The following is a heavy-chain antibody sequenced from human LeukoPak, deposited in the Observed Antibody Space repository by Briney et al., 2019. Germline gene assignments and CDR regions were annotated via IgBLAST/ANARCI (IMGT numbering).Heavy chain of an antibody. J-gene: IGHJ4*02. Sequence: SQTLSLTCAVSGGSISSGGYSWSWIRQPPGKGLEWIGYIYHSGSTYYNPSLKSRVTISVDRSKNQFSLKLSSVTAADTAVYYCARPYYSDSSGYYYDYWGQGTLVTVSS. D-gene: IGHD3-22*01. V-gene: IGHV4-30-2*02. CDR2: IYHSGST. CDR1: GGSISSGGYS. CDR3: ARPYYSDSSGYYYDY.